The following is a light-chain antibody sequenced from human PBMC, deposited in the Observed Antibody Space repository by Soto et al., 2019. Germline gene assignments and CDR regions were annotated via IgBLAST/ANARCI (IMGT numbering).Light chain of an antibody. J-gene: IGKJ4*01. V-gene: IGKV1-9*01. CDR2: AAS. CDR3: QQLNTYPLI. CDR1: QGISSW. Sequence: DIQMTQSPSTLSASVGDRVTITFRASQGISSWLGWYQQKPGKAPQLLIYAASTLQSGVPSIFSGSGSGTDFTLTISSLQPEDFATYYCQQLNTYPLIFGGGTKVDIK.